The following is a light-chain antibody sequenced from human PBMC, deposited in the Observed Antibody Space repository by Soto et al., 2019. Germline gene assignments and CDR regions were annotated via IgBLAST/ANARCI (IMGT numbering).Light chain of an antibody. CDR3: QQYNNWPAWT. J-gene: IGKJ2*02. Sequence: EIVLTQSPATLSVSPGERATLSCRASQSVSSNLACYQQKPGQAPRLLLYDASTRATGIPARFSGSGSGTDFTLTISSLQSEDFAVYYCQQYNNWPAWTFGQGTKVEIK. CDR2: DAS. CDR1: QSVSSN. V-gene: IGKV3-15*01.